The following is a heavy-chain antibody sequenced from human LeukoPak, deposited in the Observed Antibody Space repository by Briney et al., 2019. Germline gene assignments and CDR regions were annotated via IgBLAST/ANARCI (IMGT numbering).Heavy chain of an antibody. CDR1: GGSISSSSYY. CDR2: IYYSGST. V-gene: IGHV4-39*01. Sequence: PSETLSLTCTVSGGSISSSSYYWGWIRQPPGKGLEWIGSIYYSGSTYYNPSLKSRVTISVDTSKNQFSLKLSSVTAADTAVYYCARVPYYYGMDVWGQGTTVTVSS. CDR3: ARVPYYYGMDV. J-gene: IGHJ6*02.